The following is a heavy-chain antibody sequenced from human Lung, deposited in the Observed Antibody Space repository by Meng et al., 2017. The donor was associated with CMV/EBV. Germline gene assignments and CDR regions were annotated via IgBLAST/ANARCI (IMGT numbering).Heavy chain of an antibody. Sequence: SXKISCAASGFTFDDFAMHWVRQSPGEGLEWVSGISGNSGFIGYADSVKGRFTISRDNARKSLSLEINTLRVEDTALYYCVKGGGEKVTFDAMDVWGQGTTVTGAS. J-gene: IGHJ6*02. D-gene: IGHD2-21*02. CDR3: VKGGGEKVTFDAMDV. CDR2: ISGNSGFI. CDR1: GFTFDDFA. V-gene: IGHV3-9*01.